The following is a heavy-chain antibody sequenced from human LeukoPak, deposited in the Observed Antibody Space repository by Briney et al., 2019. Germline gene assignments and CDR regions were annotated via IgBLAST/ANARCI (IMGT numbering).Heavy chain of an antibody. CDR1: GFTFSSYS. D-gene: IGHD3-22*01. CDR2: ISSSSSYI. V-gene: IGHV3-21*01. CDR3: ARAATPYWDSSGYPKPYDY. J-gene: IGHJ4*02. Sequence: GGSLRLSCAASGFTFSSYSMNWVRQAPGKGLEWVSTISSSSSYIYYADSVKGRFTISRDNAKSSLYLQMNRLRAEDTGVYYCARAATPYWDSSGYPKPYDYWGQGTLVTVSS.